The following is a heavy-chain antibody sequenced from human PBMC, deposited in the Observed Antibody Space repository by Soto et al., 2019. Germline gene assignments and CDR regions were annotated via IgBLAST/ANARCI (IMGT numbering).Heavy chain of an antibody. V-gene: IGHV3-23*01. CDR1: GFTFSSYA. CDR2: ISGSGGST. CDR3: AKSLYDYYYMDV. Sequence: EVQLLESGGGLVQPGGFLRLSCAASGFTFSSYAMSWVRQAPGKGLEWVSAISGSGGSTYYADSVKGRFTISRDNSKNTLYLQMNSLRAEDTAVYYCAKSLYDYYYMDVWGKGTTVTVSS. J-gene: IGHJ6*03.